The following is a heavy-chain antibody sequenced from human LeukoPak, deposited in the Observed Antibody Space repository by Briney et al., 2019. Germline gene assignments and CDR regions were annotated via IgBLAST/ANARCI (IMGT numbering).Heavy chain of an antibody. CDR2: IYTSGST. V-gene: IGHV4-4*07. CDR3: AREEGYDSSGYYPSYFDY. D-gene: IGHD3-22*01. J-gene: IGHJ4*02. CDR1: GGSISSYY. Sequence: SETLSLTCTVSGGSISSYYWSWIRQPAGKGLEWIGRIYTSGSTNYNPSLKSRVTMSVDTSKNQFSLKLSSVTAADTAVYYCAREEGYDSSGYYPSYFDYWGQGTLVTVSS.